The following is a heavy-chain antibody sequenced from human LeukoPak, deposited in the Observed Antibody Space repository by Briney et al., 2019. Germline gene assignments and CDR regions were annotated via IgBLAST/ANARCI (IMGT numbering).Heavy chain of an antibody. CDR2: IKHDGSDQ. J-gene: IGHJ5*02. Sequence: SGGSLRLSCAASGFTFSNYWLTWVRQAPGKGLEWVANIKHDGSDQYYPDSVKGRFTISRDNAKNSLYLQMNSLRAEDTAVYYCARGIATGIDFFDPWGQGTLVTVSS. CDR1: GFTFSNYW. V-gene: IGHV3-7*01. CDR3: ARGIATGIDFFDP. D-gene: IGHD6-13*01.